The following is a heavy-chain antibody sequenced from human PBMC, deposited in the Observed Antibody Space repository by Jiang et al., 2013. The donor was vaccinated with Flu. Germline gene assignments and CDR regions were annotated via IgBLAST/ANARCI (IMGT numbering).Heavy chain of an antibody. D-gene: IGHD3-3*01. CDR2: IDSNTGNP. J-gene: IGHJ6*02. CDR3: ARITTYGRVISHFYGFDV. Sequence: QSGSELKKPGASVKISCKVSGSSFTNLAMNWVRQAPGQGLEWMGSIDSNTGNPTYGQDFTGRFVFSLDTAVKTAYLQIRSLKAEDTAVYYCARITTYGRVISHFYGFDVWGQGTAVTVS. V-gene: IGHV7-4-1*02. CDR1: GSSFTNLA.